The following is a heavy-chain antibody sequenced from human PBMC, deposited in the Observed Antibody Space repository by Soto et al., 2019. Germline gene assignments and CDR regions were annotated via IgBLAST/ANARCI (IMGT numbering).Heavy chain of an antibody. CDR1: GFTFSSYS. J-gene: IGHJ6*02. Sequence: GGSLRLSCAASGFTFSSYSMNWVRQAPGKGLEWVSSISSSSSYIYYADSVKGRFTISRDNAKNSLYLQMNSLRAEDTAVYYCAREGGANTYYYYGMDVWGQGTTVTVSS. D-gene: IGHD3-16*01. V-gene: IGHV3-21*01. CDR2: ISSSSSYI. CDR3: AREGGANTYYYYGMDV.